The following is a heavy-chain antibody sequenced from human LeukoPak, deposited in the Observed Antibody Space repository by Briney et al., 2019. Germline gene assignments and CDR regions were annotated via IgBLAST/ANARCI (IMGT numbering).Heavy chain of an antibody. CDR1: GGSISSSNW. CDR2: IYHSGST. CDR3: ARVGTGLIRGDNWFDP. J-gene: IGHJ5*02. Sequence: SETLSLTCAVSGGSISSSNWWSWVRQPPGKGLEWIGEIYHSGSTNYNPSLKSRVTISVDKSKNQFSLKLSSVTAADTAVYYCARVGTGLIRGDNWFDPWGQGTLVTVSS. V-gene: IGHV4-4*02. D-gene: IGHD3-10*01.